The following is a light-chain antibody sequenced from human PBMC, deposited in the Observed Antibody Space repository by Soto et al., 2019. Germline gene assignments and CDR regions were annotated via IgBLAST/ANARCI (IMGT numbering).Light chain of an antibody. CDR1: QSLVHSDGNTY. Sequence: DVVMTQSPLSLPVTLGQPASISCRSSQSLVHSDGNTYLNWYQQRPGQSPRRLIYKVSNRDSGGPHRCIGSGSGTKVVLKISRVVAAEVGGDYFMQGTLPTPRTFGQGTKVEIK. CDR3: MQGTLPTPRT. V-gene: IGKV2-30*02. J-gene: IGKJ2*02. CDR2: KVS.